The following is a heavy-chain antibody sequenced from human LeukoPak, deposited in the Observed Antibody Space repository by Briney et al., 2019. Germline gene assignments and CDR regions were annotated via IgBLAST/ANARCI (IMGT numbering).Heavy chain of an antibody. D-gene: IGHD6-13*01. CDR2: INHSGST. J-gene: IGHJ4*02. CDR3: ARGSGYSSSFFDY. V-gene: IGHV4-34*01. CDR1: GGSFSGYY. Sequence: PSETLPLTCAVYGGSFSGYYWSWIRQPPGKGLEWIGEINHSGSTNYNPSLKSRVTISVDTSKNQFSLKLSSVTAADTAVYYCARGSGYSSSFFDYWGQGTLVTVSS.